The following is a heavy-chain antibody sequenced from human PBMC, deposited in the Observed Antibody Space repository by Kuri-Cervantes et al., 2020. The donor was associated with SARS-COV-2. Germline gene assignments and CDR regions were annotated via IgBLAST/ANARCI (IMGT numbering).Heavy chain of an antibody. CDR3: ARFFITMVRDTGAWFDP. CDR2: IYYSGST. D-gene: IGHD3-10*01. Sequence: SETLSLTCTVSGNSLSSGDYYWTWVRQPPGKGLEWIGYIYYSGSTYYNPSLKSRVTISVDTSKNQFSLKLGSVTAADTAVYYCARFFITMVRDTGAWFDPWGQGTLVTVSS. V-gene: IGHV4-30-4*08. CDR1: GNSLSSGDYY. J-gene: IGHJ5*02.